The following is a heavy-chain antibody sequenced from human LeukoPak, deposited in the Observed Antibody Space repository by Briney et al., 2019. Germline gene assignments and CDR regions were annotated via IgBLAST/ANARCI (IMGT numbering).Heavy chain of an antibody. V-gene: IGHV3-23*01. CDR1: GFTFSSYA. CDR2: ITSGSDT. CDR3: AKAPAAATKYYYGMDV. J-gene: IGHJ6*02. D-gene: IGHD6-13*01. Sequence: GGSLRLSCAASGFTFSSYAMTWVRQAPGKGLEWVSTITSGSDTYYADSVKGRFTISRDNSKNTLFLHMNSLRVEDTAVYYCAKAPAAATKYYYGMDVWGQGTTVTVSS.